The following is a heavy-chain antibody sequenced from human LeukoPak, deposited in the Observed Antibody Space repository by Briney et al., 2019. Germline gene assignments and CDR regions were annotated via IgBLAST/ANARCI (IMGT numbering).Heavy chain of an antibody. CDR2: VNWNGGST. V-gene: IGHV3-20*04. Sequence: PGGSLRLSCAASGFIFDDYGMSWVRQAPGKGLEWVSGVNWNGGSTGYADSVKGRFTISRDNAKNSLYLQMNSLRAEDTAVYYCARDNRLWFGETQYDYWGQGTLVTVSS. CDR3: ARDNRLWFGETQYDY. D-gene: IGHD3-10*01. J-gene: IGHJ4*02. CDR1: GFIFDDYG.